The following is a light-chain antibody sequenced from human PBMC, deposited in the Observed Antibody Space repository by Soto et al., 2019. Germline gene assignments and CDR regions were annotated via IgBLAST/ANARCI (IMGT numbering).Light chain of an antibody. V-gene: IGKV1-5*01. J-gene: IGKJ1*01. CDR2: DAS. Sequence: ASLGDXVTXTCRXXRXIERXXAWYQQKPKKAPRLLIYDASTLETGVPSRFSGSGSGTEFTLTISSLQPDDNATDYCQHCDTYWAFGQGTKVEVE. CDR1: RXIERX. CDR3: QHCDTYWA.